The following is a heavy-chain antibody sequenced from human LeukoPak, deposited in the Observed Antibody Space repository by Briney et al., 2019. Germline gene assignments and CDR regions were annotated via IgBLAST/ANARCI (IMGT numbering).Heavy chain of an antibody. D-gene: IGHD3-3*01. V-gene: IGHV3-30*03. CDR1: GFTFSSYG. Sequence: GGSLRLSCAASGFTFSSYGMHWVRQAPGKGLEWVAVISYDGSNEYYADSVKGRFTISRDNSKNTLYLQMNSLRAEDTAVYYCVRDLTIFGVFRRVRTPDYMDVWGKGTTVTVSS. CDR2: ISYDGSNE. J-gene: IGHJ6*03. CDR3: VRDLTIFGVFRRVRTPDYMDV.